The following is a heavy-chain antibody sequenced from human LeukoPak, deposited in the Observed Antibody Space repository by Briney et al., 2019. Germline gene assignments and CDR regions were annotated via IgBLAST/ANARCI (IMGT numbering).Heavy chain of an antibody. V-gene: IGHV6-1*01. Sequence: SQTLSLTCAISGDSVSSNSAAWNWIRQSPSRGLEWLGRTYYRSKWYNDYTVSVKSRITINPDTSKNQFSLQLNSVTPEDTAVYYCAEGVWRNGGFDPWGQGTLVTVSS. J-gene: IGHJ5*02. CDR1: GDSVSSNSAA. CDR3: AEGVWRNGGFDP. CDR2: TYYRSKWYN. D-gene: IGHD4-17*01.